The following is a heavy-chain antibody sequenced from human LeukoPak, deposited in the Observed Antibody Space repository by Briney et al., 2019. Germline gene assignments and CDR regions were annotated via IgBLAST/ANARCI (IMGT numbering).Heavy chain of an antibody. CDR1: GFTFSSYG. CDR2: IWYDGSNK. J-gene: IGHJ4*02. V-gene: IGHV3-33*01. D-gene: IGHD6-25*01. CDR3: ARVEKIKAAFDY. Sequence: GRSLRLSCAASGFTFSSYGMHWVRQAPGKGLEWVAVIWYDGSNKYYADSVKGRFTISRDNSKNTLYLQMNSLRAEDTAVYYCARVEKIKAAFDYWGQGTLVTVSS.